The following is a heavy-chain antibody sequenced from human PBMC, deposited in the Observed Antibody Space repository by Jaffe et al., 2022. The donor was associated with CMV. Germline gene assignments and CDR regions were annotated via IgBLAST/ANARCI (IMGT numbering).Heavy chain of an antibody. V-gene: IGHV3-23*01. J-gene: IGHJ6*02. CDR2: ISPSGDTT. D-gene: IGHD3-9*01. Sequence: EVQLLESGGGLVNPGGSLRLSCAASGFTFSIYAMTWVRQAPEKGLEWVSVISPSGDTTYYADSVKGRFTISRDNSRNTLYMEMSSLRAEDRAIYYCARSAPRNDISTGLKTYYYYHGMDVWGQGTAVTVSS. CDR1: GFTFSIYA. CDR3: ARSAPRNDISTGLKTYYYYHGMDV.